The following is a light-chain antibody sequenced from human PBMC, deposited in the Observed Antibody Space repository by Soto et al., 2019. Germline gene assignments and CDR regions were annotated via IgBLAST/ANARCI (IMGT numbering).Light chain of an antibody. V-gene: IGLV3-21*02. CDR3: QLWDDRNQEVV. CDR2: DDS. Sequence: SYELTQAPSVSVAPGQTATIICAGHNIVGKSVHWYQQKPGQAPVLVVHDDSDRPSGIPERFSGSNSGNRATLTVSRAEDGDEGDYYWQLWDDRNQEVVFGGGTKLTVL. CDR1: NIVGKS. J-gene: IGLJ2*01.